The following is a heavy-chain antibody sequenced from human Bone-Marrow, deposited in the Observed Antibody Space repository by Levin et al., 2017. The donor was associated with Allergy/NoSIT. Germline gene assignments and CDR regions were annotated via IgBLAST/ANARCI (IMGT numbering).Heavy chain of an antibody. V-gene: IGHV4-59*01. CDR3: ARDGGEAAVQLERRVGAFDI. CDR1: GGSISSYY. D-gene: IGHD1-1*01. CDR2: IYYSGST. Sequence: SETLSLTCTVSGGSISSYYWSWIRQPPGKGLEWIGYIYYSGSTNYNPSLKSRVTISVDTSKNQFSLKLSSVTAADTAVYYCARDGGEAAVQLERRVGAFDIWGQGTMVTVSS. J-gene: IGHJ3*02.